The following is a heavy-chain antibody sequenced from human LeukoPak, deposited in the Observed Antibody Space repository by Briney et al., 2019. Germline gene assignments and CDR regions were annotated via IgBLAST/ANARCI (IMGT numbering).Heavy chain of an antibody. V-gene: IGHV1-3*04. J-gene: IGHJ4*02. CDR2: VNIGNGDT. Sequence: ASVKVSCKASGYTFTSYTMHWVRQAPGQRLEWTGWVNIGNGDTEYSQKFQGRVTFTKDTSASTAYMDLSSLRSEDTAVYYCARDGSGSYPYYFDYWGQGTLVTVSS. CDR1: GYTFTSYT. CDR3: ARDGSGSYPYYFDY. D-gene: IGHD3-10*01.